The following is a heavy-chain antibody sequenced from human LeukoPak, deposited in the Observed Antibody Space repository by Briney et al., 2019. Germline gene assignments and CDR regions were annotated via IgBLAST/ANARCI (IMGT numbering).Heavy chain of an antibody. CDR3: ARVLAGNAYDAMDV. D-gene: IGHD3-16*01. J-gene: IGHJ6*02. CDR2: ISGSGGST. CDR1: GFTFSSYA. Sequence: PGGSLRLSCAASGFTFSSYAMSWVRQAPGKGLEWVSAISGSGGSTYYADSLKGRFTISRDNAKNSLYLQMNSLRAEDTAVYYCARVLAGNAYDAMDVWGQGTTVTVSS. V-gene: IGHV3-23*01.